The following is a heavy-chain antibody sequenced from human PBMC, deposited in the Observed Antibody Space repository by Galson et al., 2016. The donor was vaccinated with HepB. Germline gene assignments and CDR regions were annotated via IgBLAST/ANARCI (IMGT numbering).Heavy chain of an antibody. CDR3: AKDWSTISLDYFDS. V-gene: IGHV3-23*01. CDR2: IGGSSGAT. D-gene: IGHD3-3*01. Sequence: SLRLSCAASGFVFNSYVMSWVRQAPGKGLEWVSAIGGSSGATYYADSVKGRFTISRDNSKNTLFLQMNGLRAEDTAVYYCAKDWSTISLDYFDSWGQGTLVTVSS. J-gene: IGHJ4*02. CDR1: GFVFNSYV.